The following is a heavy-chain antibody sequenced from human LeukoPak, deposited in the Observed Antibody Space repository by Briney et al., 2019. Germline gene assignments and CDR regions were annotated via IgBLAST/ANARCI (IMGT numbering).Heavy chain of an antibody. Sequence: GGSLRLSCAASGFTFSTYSMNWARQAPGKGLEWVACISSRSNYIYYADSVKGRCTISRDNAKNSLYLQMNSLRAEDTAVYYCARAPGSGYDYLDFWGQGTLVTVSS. J-gene: IGHJ4*02. CDR3: ARAPGSGYDYLDF. D-gene: IGHD5-12*01. CDR1: GFTFSTYS. V-gene: IGHV3-21*01. CDR2: ISSRSNYI.